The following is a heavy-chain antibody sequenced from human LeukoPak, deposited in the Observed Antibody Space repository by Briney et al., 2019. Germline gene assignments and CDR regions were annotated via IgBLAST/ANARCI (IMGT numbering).Heavy chain of an antibody. CDR2: ISGSGGST. J-gene: IGHJ6*03. V-gene: IGHV3-23*01. CDR3: AKNKGSGSHVNYCMDV. D-gene: IGHD3-10*01. CDR1: GFTFSSYA. Sequence: GGSLRLSCAASGFTFSSYAMNWVRQAPGKGLEWVSVISGSGGSTYYADSVKGRFTISRDNSKNTLYLQMNSLRAEDTAIYYCAKNKGSGSHVNYCMDVWGKGTTVTVSS.